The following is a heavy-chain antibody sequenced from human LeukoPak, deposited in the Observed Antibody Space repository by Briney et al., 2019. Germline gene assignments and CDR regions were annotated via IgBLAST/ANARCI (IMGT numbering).Heavy chain of an antibody. CDR1: GFTFEASA. D-gene: IGHD6-13*01. V-gene: IGHV3-30*18. J-gene: IGHJ3*02. CDR2: ISYDGSNK. CDR3: AKHSSSWGNHDAFDI. Sequence: GGSLRLSCAASGFTFEASAMSWVRQAPGKGLEWVAVISYDGSNKYYADSVKGRFTISRDNSKNTLYLQMNSLRAEDTAVYYCAKHSSSWGNHDAFDIWGQGTMVTVSS.